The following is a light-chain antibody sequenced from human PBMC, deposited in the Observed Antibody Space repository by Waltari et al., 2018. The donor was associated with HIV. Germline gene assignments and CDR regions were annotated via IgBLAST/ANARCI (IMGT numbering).Light chain of an antibody. V-gene: IGKV2-28*01. CDR2: LGS. Sequence: ILMPQPPLSLPVIPGEPASISCRSSQILLHTTGYKSLDRYLQKPGQSPHILIYLGSNRACGVPDRFSGSGSGTDFTLNISRVEAEDIGVYYCMQGIQTPGVTFGQGTRRDIK. J-gene: IGKJ5*01. CDR1: QILLHTTGYKS. CDR3: MQGIQTPGVT.